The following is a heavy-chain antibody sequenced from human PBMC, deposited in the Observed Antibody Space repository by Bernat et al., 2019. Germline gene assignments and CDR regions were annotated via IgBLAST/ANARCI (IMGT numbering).Heavy chain of an antibody. Sequence: QVQLVESGGGVVQPGRSLRLSCAASGFTFSSYAMHWVRQAPGKGLEWGAVISYDGSNKYYADSVKGRFTITRDNSKNTLYLQMNSLRAEDTAVYYCARDSPYNTLGVWGQGTTVTVSS. CDR1: GFTFSSYA. CDR2: ISYDGSNK. J-gene: IGHJ6*02. CDR3: ARDSPYNTLGV. V-gene: IGHV3-30-3*01. D-gene: IGHD3-3*01.